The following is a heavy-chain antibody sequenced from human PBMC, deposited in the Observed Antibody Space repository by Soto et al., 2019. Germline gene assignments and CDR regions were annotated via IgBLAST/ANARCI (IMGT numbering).Heavy chain of an antibody. Sequence: NPSETLSLTCTVSGGSISSSSYYWGWIRQPPGKGLEWIGSIYYSGSTYYNPSLKSRVTISVDTSKNQFSLKLSSVTAADTAVYYCARHFVVRGVITNFDYWGQGTLVTVSS. CDR1: GGSISSSSYY. V-gene: IGHV4-39*01. D-gene: IGHD3-10*01. CDR2: IYYSGST. J-gene: IGHJ4*02. CDR3: ARHFVVRGVITNFDY.